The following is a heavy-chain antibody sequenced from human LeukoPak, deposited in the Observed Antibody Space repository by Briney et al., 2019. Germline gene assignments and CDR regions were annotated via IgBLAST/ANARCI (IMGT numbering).Heavy chain of an antibody. D-gene: IGHD6-13*01. J-gene: IGHJ3*02. Sequence: SETLSLTCTVSGGSISSYYWSWIRQPPGKGLEWIGYIYYSGSTNYNPSLKSRVTISVDTSKNQFSLKLSSVTAADTAVCYCARDRPGMDAFDIWGQGTMVTVSS. CDR2: IYYSGST. CDR1: GGSISSYY. CDR3: ARDRPGMDAFDI. V-gene: IGHV4-59*01.